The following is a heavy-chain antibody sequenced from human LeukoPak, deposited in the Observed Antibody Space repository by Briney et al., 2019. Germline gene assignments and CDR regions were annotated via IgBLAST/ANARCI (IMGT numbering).Heavy chain of an antibody. V-gene: IGHV1-18*01. D-gene: IGHD3-9*01. CDR1: GYTFTTYA. Sequence: ASVTVSCKASGYTFTTYALNWVRQAPGQGLEWLGLISTYNGHTMYAQKVQGRVTLTMDTSTSTAYLELSSLRFDDTAVYYCARDLRATLITGSGYWGQGTLVTVSS. CDR2: ISTYNGHT. J-gene: IGHJ4*02. CDR3: ARDLRATLITGSGY.